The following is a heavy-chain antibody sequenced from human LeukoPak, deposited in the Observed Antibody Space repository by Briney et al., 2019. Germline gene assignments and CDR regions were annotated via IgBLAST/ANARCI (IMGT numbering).Heavy chain of an antibody. D-gene: IGHD4-17*01. CDR2: ISYDGSNK. J-gene: IGHJ6*02. V-gene: IGHV3-30-3*01. CDR1: GFTFSSYA. CDR3: ARDRETTVTTGYYYYGMDV. Sequence: GGSLRLSCAASGFTFSSYAMHWVRQAPGKGLEWVAVISYDGSNKYYADSVKGRFTISRDNSKNTLYLQMNSLRAEDTAVYYCARDRETTVTTGYYYYGMDVWGQGTTVTVSS.